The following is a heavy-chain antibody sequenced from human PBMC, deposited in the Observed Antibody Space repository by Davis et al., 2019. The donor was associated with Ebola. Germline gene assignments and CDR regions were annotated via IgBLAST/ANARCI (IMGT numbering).Heavy chain of an antibody. J-gene: IGHJ4*02. D-gene: IGHD1-26*01. CDR1: GFTFTTYA. CDR2: ISSGGGAP. CDR3: AKQRGVGAIDYDS. V-gene: IGHV3-23*01. Sequence: GGSLRLSCEASGFTFTTYAIAWVCQVPGKGLEWVSDISSGGGAPYYAASVKGRFTTFRDNPKITLYLQMNSLRADDTAVYYCAKQRGVGAIDYDSWGRGTVVTVSS.